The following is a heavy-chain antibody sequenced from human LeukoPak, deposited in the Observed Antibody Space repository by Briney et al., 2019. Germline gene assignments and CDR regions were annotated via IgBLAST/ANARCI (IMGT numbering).Heavy chain of an antibody. CDR3: ARRMYDSRGYYFDS. Sequence: GVSLKISCTTSGYTVINYWIGWVRQVPGKRLGWMGIIYPDDSDIKYSPSFQGQVTISADKSISTAYLRWSSLKASDTAMYYCARRMYDSRGYYFDSWGQGTLVTVSS. CDR1: GYTVINYW. V-gene: IGHV5-51*01. CDR2: IYPDDSDI. J-gene: IGHJ4*02. D-gene: IGHD3-22*01.